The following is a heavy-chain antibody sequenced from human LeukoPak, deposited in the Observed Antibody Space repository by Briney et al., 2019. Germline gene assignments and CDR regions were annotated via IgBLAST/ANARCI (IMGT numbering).Heavy chain of an antibody. CDR1: GFTFSSYE. CDR2: ISGGGSTI. J-gene: IGHJ4*02. D-gene: IGHD4/OR15-4a*01. V-gene: IGHV3-48*03. Sequence: GGSLRLSCAVSGFTFSSYEMNWVRQAPGKGLEWVSYISGGGSTIYYADSVKGRFTISRDNAKNSLYLQMNSPRAEDTAVYYCARRAGAYSHPYDYWGQGTLVTVSS. CDR3: ARRAGAYSHPYDY.